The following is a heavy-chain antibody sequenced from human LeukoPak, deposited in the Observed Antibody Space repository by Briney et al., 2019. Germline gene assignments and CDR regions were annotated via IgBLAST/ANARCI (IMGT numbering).Heavy chain of an antibody. D-gene: IGHD1-7*01. CDR3: ARGTNSTFDI. V-gene: IGHV6-1*01. J-gene: IGHJ3*02. CDR1: GDSVSSNRVA. Sequence: SQTLSLTCTISGDSVSSNRVAWNWIRQSPSRGLEGLGRAYSRSRGGRDYAISVRSRINIDTDISRNQLSLQLSSVTPEETAVYYCARGTNSTFDIWGQGTMVTVSS. CDR2: AYSRSRGGR.